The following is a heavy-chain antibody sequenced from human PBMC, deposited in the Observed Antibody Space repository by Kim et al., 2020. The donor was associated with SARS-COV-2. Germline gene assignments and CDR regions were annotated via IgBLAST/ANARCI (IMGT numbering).Heavy chain of an antibody. V-gene: IGHV3-30*18. Sequence: GGSLRLSCAASGFTFSSYGMHWVRQAPGKGLEWVAVISYDGSNKYYADSVKGRFTISRDNSKNTLYLQMNSLRAEDTAVYYCAKAPSLRYFDWLPTPKIXYWGQGTLVTVSS. CDR3: AKAPSLRYFDWLPTPKIXY. CDR2: ISYDGSNK. CDR1: GFTFSSYG. J-gene: IGHJ4*02. D-gene: IGHD3-9*01.